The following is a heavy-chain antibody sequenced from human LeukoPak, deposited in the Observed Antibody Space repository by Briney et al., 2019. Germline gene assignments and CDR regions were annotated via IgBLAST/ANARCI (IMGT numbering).Heavy chain of an antibody. V-gene: IGHV1-8*01. CDR1: GYTFTSYD. J-gene: IGHJ4*02. D-gene: IGHD3-22*01. Sequence: ASVKVSCKASGYTFTSYDINWVRQATGPGLEWMGWMNLNSGNTGYAQKFQGRVTMTRNTSISTAYMELSSLRSEGTAVYKCARGGGYYDRSAKYFIRPPEYWGQGTLVTVSS. CDR2: MNLNSGNT. CDR3: ARGGGYYDRSAKYFIRPPEY.